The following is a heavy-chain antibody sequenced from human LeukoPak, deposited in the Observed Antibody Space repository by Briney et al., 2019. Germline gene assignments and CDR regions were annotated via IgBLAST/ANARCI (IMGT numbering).Heavy chain of an antibody. CDR2: IYHSGST. Sequence: PSEILSLTCAVSGDSIKNGACTWSWIRQPPGKGLEWIGDIYHSGSTNYDPSLKSRVTLSVDMSKNQFSLNLSSVTAADTAVYWCARQRTVSTTRGFDIWGQGTMVTVSS. CDR3: ARQRTVSTTRGFDI. V-gene: IGHV4-30-2*01. CDR1: GDSIKNGACT. J-gene: IGHJ3*02. D-gene: IGHD5/OR15-5a*01.